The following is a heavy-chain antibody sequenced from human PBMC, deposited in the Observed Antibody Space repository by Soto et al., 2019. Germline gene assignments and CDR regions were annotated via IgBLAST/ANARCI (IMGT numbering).Heavy chain of an antibody. Sequence: GGSLRLSCAASGFTFSSYEMNWVRQAPGKGLEWVSYISSSGSTIYYADSVKGRFTISRDNAKNSLYLQMNSLRAEDTAVYYCARDGGRRVPAAIDYWGQGTLVTVSS. CDR1: GFTFSSYE. J-gene: IGHJ4*02. CDR2: ISSSGSTI. D-gene: IGHD2-2*02. V-gene: IGHV3-48*03. CDR3: ARDGGRRVPAAIDY.